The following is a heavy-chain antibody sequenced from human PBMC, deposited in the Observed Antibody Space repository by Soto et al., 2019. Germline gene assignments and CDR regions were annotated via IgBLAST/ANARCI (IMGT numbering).Heavy chain of an antibody. Sequence: LRLSCAASVFTFSSYGMHWVRQAPGKGLEWVAVIWYDGSNKYYADSVKGRFTISRDNSKNTLYLQMNSLRAEDTAVYYCASSIVGATRYYYYYYGMDVWGQGTTVTVSS. CDR1: VFTFSSYG. D-gene: IGHD1-26*01. CDR3: ASSIVGATRYYYYYYGMDV. V-gene: IGHV3-33*01. CDR2: IWYDGSNK. J-gene: IGHJ6*02.